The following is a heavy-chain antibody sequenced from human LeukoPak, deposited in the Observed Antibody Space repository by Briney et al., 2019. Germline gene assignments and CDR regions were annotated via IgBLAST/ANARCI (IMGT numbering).Heavy chain of an antibody. V-gene: IGHV1-18*01. CDR1: GYTFTSYG. Sequence: ASVKVSCKASGYTFTSYGISWVRQAPGQGLEWMGWISAYNGNTNYAQKLQGRVTMTRDTSTSTVYVELSSLRSEDTAVYYCARDDPRFGEQSFDYWGQGTLVTVSS. J-gene: IGHJ4*02. CDR2: ISAYNGNT. D-gene: IGHD3-10*01. CDR3: ARDDPRFGEQSFDY.